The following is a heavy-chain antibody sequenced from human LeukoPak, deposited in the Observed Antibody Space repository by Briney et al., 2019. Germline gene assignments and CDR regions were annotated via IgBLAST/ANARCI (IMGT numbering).Heavy chain of an antibody. J-gene: IGHJ5*02. CDR2: IHYSGST. CDR1: GDSISSYY. D-gene: IGHD2-2*01. V-gene: IGHV4-59*06. CDR3: ARAPGRGSTPNWFAP. Sequence: PSETLSLTCTVSGDSISSYYWSWIRQPPGKGLEWMGYIHYSGSTYYNPSLKSRVTISVDTSKNQFSLRLSSVTAADTAVYYCARAPGRGSTPNWFAPWGQGTLVTVSS.